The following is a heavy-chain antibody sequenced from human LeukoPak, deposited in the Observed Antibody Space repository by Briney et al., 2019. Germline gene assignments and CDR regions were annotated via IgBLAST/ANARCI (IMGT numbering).Heavy chain of an antibody. J-gene: IGHJ4*02. CDR2: ISNSGDST. D-gene: IGHD4-17*01. Sequence: GGSLRLSCAASGFTFTSYAMSWVRQAPGKGLEWVSTISNSGDSTNHADSVKGRFTIFRDNSKNTLYLQMNSLRAEDTAVYYCARFYNYGRHWSQGTLVTVSS. CDR3: ARFYNYGRH. V-gene: IGHV3-23*01. CDR1: GFTFTSYA.